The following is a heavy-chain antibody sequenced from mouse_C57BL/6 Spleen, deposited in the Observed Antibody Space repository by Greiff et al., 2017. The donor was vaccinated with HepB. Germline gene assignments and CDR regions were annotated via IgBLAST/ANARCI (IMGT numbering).Heavy chain of an antibody. V-gene: IGHV1-81*01. Sequence: VQLQQSGAELARPGASVKLSCKASGYTFTSSGIIWVKQRTGQGLEWIGEIYPTSGNTYYNEKFKGKATLTADKSSSTAYMELRSLTSEDSAVYFCASYYYGWFAYWGQGTLVTVSA. J-gene: IGHJ3*01. CDR2: IYPTSGNT. D-gene: IGHD1-1*01. CDR1: GYTFTSSG. CDR3: ASYYYGWFAY.